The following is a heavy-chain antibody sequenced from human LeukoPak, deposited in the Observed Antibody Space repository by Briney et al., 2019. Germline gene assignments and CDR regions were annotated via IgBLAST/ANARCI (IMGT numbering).Heavy chain of an antibody. Sequence: ASVKASCKASGGTFSSYAISWVRQAPGQGLEWMGGIIPIFGTANYAQKFQGRVTITADESTSTAYVELSSLRSEDTAVYYCASLVSSAAGAFDIWGQGTMVTVSS. D-gene: IGHD6-13*01. J-gene: IGHJ3*02. CDR2: IIPIFGTA. CDR1: GGTFSSYA. CDR3: ASLVSSAAGAFDI. V-gene: IGHV1-69*13.